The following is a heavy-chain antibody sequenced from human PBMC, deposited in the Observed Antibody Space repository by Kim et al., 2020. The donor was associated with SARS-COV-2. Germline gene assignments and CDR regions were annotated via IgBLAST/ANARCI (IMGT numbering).Heavy chain of an antibody. J-gene: IGHJ4*02. V-gene: IGHV4-39*01. Sequence: SETLSLTCTASGFSISNSSYYWGWHRQPPGKGLEWIVSIYYSGSTYYNPSLKRRVTISVDTSKNQFSLKLSSVTAADTAVYYCARRKVVAFDYWGQGTLVTVSS. CDR1: GFSISNSSYY. CDR3: ARRKVVAFDY. CDR2: IYYSGST. D-gene: IGHD3-22*01.